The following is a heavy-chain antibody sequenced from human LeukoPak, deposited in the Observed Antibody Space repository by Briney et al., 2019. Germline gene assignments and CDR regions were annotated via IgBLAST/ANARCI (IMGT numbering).Heavy chain of an antibody. V-gene: IGHV1-18*04. CDR1: GYTFTSYY. Sequence: ASVKVSFKASGYTFTSYYMHWVRQAPGQGLEWMGWISAYNGNTNYAQKLQGRVTMTTDTSTSTAYMELRSLRSDDTAVYYCARGSRDILTGYPPDYWGQGTLVTVSS. J-gene: IGHJ4*02. D-gene: IGHD3-9*01. CDR3: ARGSRDILTGYPPDY. CDR2: ISAYNGNT.